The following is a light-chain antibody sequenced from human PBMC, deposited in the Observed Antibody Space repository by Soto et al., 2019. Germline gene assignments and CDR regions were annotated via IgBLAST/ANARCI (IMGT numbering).Light chain of an antibody. Sequence: QSVLTQPPSVSGAPGQRVTISCIGSSSNIGAGYDVHWYQQLPGTAPKLLIYGNSNRPSGVPDRFSGSKSGTSASLVITGLQAEDEADYYCQSYDSSLSGHVVFGGGTKLTVL. CDR2: GNS. J-gene: IGLJ2*01. CDR1: SSNIGAGYD. V-gene: IGLV1-40*01. CDR3: QSYDSSLSGHVV.